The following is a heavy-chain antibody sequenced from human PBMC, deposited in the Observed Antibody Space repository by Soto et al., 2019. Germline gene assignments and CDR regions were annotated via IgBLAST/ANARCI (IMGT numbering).Heavy chain of an antibody. CDR2: IYYDESDK. D-gene: IGHD5-12*01. CDR1: GFYLSSSG. CDR3: ARSRDGYNHGLNS. Sequence: QVQLVESGGGVIQPGRSLRLSCAASGFYLSSSGMHWVRQAPGKGLEWVAVIYYDESDKVYSDSVRGRFTVSKDDSKTPLYLQMTSLRAEDTAMYFCARSRDGYNHGLNSWGQGTLVTVSS. V-gene: IGHV3-33*01. J-gene: IGHJ4*02.